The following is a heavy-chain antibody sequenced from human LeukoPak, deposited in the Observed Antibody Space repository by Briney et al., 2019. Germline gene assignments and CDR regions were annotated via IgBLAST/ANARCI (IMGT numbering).Heavy chain of an antibody. CDR1: GDSVSRCY. Sequence: PSETLSLTCTVSGDSVSRCYWSWIRLPPVKGLEWIGYIYDTGDISYNPSLKSRVTMSVDTSRNQFSLKLSSVTAADTAVYYCARHIYGAYYYMDVWGKGTTVTVSS. CDR3: ARHIYGAYYYMDV. J-gene: IGHJ6*03. V-gene: IGHV4-59*08. CDR2: IYDTGDI. D-gene: IGHD3-10*01.